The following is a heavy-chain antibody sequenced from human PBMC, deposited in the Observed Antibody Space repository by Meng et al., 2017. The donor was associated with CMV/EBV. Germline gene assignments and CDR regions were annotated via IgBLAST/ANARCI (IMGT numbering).Heavy chain of an antibody. CDR3: AREGFDY. V-gene: IGHV1-18*01. Sequence: QGHAVRAGRELKKPAASVKFSCNASCYTYTSYGISLVRQAPGQGLEWMGWISAYNGNTNDAQKLQGRVTMTTDTSTSTAYMELRSLRSDDTAVYYCAREGFDYWGQGTLVTVSS. CDR1: CYTYTSYG. CDR2: ISAYNGNT. J-gene: IGHJ4*02.